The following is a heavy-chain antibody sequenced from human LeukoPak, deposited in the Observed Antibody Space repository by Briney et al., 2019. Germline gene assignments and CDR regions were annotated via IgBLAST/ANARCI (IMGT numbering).Heavy chain of an antibody. D-gene: IGHD3-9*01. V-gene: IGHV1-2*02. J-gene: IGHJ5*02. CDR2: INPHSGGT. CDR3: ARNGVGAFWLVSLSTLNWFDP. CDR1: GYTFTGYY. Sequence: GASVKVSCKASGYTFTGYYMHWVRQAPGQGLEWMGWINPHSGGTNYAQKFQGRVTMTRDTSISTAYMELSRLRSDDTAVYYCARNGVGAFWLVSLSTLNWFDPWGQGTLVTVSS.